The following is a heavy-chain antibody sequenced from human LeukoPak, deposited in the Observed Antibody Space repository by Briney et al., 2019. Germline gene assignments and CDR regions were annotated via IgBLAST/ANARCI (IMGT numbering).Heavy chain of an antibody. CDR2: ISYDGGNK. J-gene: IGHJ3*02. CDR1: GFTFSSFG. V-gene: IGHV3-30*18. Sequence: GGSLRLSCAASGFTFSSFGLHWVRQAPGKGLEWVAFISYDGGNKYYADSVTGRFIISRDNSKNTLYLQMNSLRDEDTAVYYCAKDRSMTGNNDAFDIWGQGTMVTVSS. CDR3: AKDRSMTGNNDAFDI. D-gene: IGHD1-20*01.